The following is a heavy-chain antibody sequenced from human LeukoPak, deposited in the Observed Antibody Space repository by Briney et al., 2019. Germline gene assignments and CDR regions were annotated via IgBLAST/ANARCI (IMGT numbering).Heavy chain of an antibody. CDR2: FDPEDGET. Sequence: GASVKVSCKVSGYTLTELSMHWVRQAPGKGLEWMGGFDPEDGETIYAQKFQGRVTMTEDTSTDAAYMELSSLRSEDTAVYYCATVPHYQLPEYFQHWGQGTLVTVSS. D-gene: IGHD2-2*01. V-gene: IGHV1-24*01. CDR3: ATVPHYQLPEYFQH. J-gene: IGHJ1*01. CDR1: GYTLTELS.